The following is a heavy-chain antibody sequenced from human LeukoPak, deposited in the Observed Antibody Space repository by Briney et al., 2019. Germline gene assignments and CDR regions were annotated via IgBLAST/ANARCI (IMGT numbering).Heavy chain of an antibody. V-gene: IGHV1-18*01. CDR3: ARDMVGLAADGNWFDP. J-gene: IGHJ5*02. CDR2: IATCNSKT. D-gene: IGHD6-13*01. Sequence: ASVKVSCKASGYTFSSYGISWVRQAPGQGLEWMGWIATCNSKTKYAEKVQGRVTMTTDTSTTTAYMELRTLRSDDTAVYYCARDMVGLAADGNWFDPWGQGTLVTVPS. CDR1: GYTFSSYG.